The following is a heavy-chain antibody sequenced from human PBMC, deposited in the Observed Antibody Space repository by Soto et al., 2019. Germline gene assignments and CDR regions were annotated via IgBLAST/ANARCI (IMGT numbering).Heavy chain of an antibody. J-gene: IGHJ4*02. CDR2: IKNKIDGGTS. Sequence: EVQLVESGGGLVKPGGSLRLSCAASAFTFSNAWMTWVRQAPGKGLEWVGHIKNKIDGGTSDFAAPVKGRFTISRDDSKNTLYLQMNSLKIEATAIYFCTTGRTIAEFMVRGVFDFWGQGTPVTVSS. V-gene: IGHV3-15*01. D-gene: IGHD3-10*01. CDR3: TTGRTIAEFMVRGVFDF. CDR1: AFTFSNAW.